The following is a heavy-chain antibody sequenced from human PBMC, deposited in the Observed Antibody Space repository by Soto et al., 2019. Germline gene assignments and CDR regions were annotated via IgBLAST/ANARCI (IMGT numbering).Heavy chain of an antibody. Sequence: VHLVQSGAEVKKPGASVKVSCKASGYTFTSYGITWVRQAPGQGLEWMGWISAHNGNTDYAQKLQGRVIVTRDTSTSTAYMELRSQRSDDTAVYYCARGRYGDYWGQGALVTVSS. CDR1: GYTFTSYG. CDR2: ISAHNGNT. CDR3: ARGRYGDY. J-gene: IGHJ4*02. V-gene: IGHV1-18*01. D-gene: IGHD1-1*01.